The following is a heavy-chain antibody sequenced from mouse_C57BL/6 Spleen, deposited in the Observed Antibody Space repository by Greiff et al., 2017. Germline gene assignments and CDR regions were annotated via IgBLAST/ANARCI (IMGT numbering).Heavy chain of an antibody. J-gene: IGHJ2*01. Sequence: EVKLMESGGGLVKPGGSLKLSCAASGFTFSDYGMHWVRQAPEKGLEWVAYISSGSSTIYYADTVKGRFTISRDNAKNTLFLQMTSLRSEDTAMYYCATAQATFFDYWGQGTTLTVSS. V-gene: IGHV5-17*01. D-gene: IGHD3-2*02. CDR2: ISSGSSTI. CDR1: GFTFSDYG. CDR3: ATAQATFFDY.